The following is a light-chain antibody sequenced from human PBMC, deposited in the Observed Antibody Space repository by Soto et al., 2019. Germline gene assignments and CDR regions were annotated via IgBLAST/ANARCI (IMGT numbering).Light chain of an antibody. V-gene: IGKV3-20*01. J-gene: IGKJ2*03. CDR1: QTISSDS. Sequence: EIVLTQSPGTLSLSPGERATLSCRASQTISSDSLAWYQHKPGQAPRLLIYAASSRATGIPDRFSGSGSGTDFALTISRLEPEDFAVYYCQRDSFGQGNKLEIK. CDR3: QRDS. CDR2: AAS.